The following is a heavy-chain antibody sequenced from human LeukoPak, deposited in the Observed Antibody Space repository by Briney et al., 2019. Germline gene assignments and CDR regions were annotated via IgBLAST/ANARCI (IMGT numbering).Heavy chain of an antibody. CDR1: GGSFSGYY. CDR2: INHSGST. V-gene: IGHV4-34*01. CDR3: ARGPGDCSSTSCYADYYYYGMDV. Sequence: PSETLSLTCAVYGGSFSGYYWSWIRQPPGKGLEWIGEINHSGSTNYNPSLMSRVTISVDTSKNQFSLKLSSVTAADTAVYYCARGPGDCSSTSCYADYYYYGMDVWGKGTTVTVSS. J-gene: IGHJ6*04. D-gene: IGHD2-2*01.